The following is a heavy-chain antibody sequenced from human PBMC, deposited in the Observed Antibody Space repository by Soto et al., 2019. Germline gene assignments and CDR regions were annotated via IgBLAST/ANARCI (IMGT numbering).Heavy chain of an antibody. J-gene: IGHJ3*02. CDR1: GYTFTGYH. V-gene: IGHV1-2*02. CDR3: TSGDMVPGDQAPAFDI. D-gene: IGHD3-10*01. Sequence: VASVKVSCKASGYTFTGYHMHWVRQAPGQGLEWMGWINPNSGGTNYAQKFQGRVTMTRDTSISTAYMELSRLRSDPIAAYYWTSGDMVPGDQAPAFDIWRQGTMVTVSS. CDR2: INPNSGGT.